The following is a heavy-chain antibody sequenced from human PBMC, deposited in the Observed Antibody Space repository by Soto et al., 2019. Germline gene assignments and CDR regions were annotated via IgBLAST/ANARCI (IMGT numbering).Heavy chain of an antibody. CDR1: GYTFTSYG. Sequence: QVQLVQSGAEVKKPGASVKVSCKASGYTFTSYGISWVRQAPGQGLEWMGWISAYNGNTNYAQKLQGRVTMTTDTXXXXXXXXXXXXXXXXXXXXXXXXXXXXXXXXXXXXPDYWGQGTLVTVSS. CDR3: XXXXXXXXXXXXXXPDY. CDR2: ISAYNGNT. V-gene: IGHV1-18*01. J-gene: IGHJ4*02.